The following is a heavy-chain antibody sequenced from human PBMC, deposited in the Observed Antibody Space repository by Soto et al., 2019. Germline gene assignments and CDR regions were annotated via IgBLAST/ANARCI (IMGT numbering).Heavy chain of an antibody. V-gene: IGHV1-18*01. CDR2: ISAYNGDT. Sequence: ASVKVSCKASGYTFTSYGISWVRQAPGQGLEWMGWISAYNGDTNYAQKLRGRVTMTTDTSTSTAYMELRSLRSDDTAVYYCARDSIVPAAFDYWGQGTLVTVSS. J-gene: IGHJ4*02. CDR3: ARDSIVPAAFDY. CDR1: GYTFTSYG. D-gene: IGHD2-2*01.